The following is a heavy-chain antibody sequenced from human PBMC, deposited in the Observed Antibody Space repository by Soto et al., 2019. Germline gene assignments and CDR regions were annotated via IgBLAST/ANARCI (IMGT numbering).Heavy chain of an antibody. D-gene: IGHD6-13*01. CDR1: GYTFTSYA. V-gene: IGHV1-3*01. CDR2: INAGNGNT. CDR3: ARDTHSSSWYSSSIIDP. J-gene: IGHJ5*02. Sequence: ASVKVSCKASGYTFTSYAMHWVRQAPGQRLEWMGWINAGNGNTKYSQKFQGRVTITRDTSASTAYMELSSLRSEDTAVYYCARDTHSSSWYSSSIIDPWGQGTLVTVSS.